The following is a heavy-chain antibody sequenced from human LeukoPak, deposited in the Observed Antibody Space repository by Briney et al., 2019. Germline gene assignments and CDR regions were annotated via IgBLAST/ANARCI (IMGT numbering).Heavy chain of an antibody. CDR2: FYYSGST. J-gene: IGHJ4*02. V-gene: IGHV4-59*08. CDR1: GGSVSSYS. Sequence: SETLSLTCTVSGGSVSSYSWSWIRQPPGKGLEWIGYFYYSGSTNYNPSLKSRVTISVDTSKSQFSLKLTSATAADTAMYYCARHGGAYGDYWYYFDYWGQGTLVTVSS. CDR3: ARHGGAYGDYWYYFDY. D-gene: IGHD4-17*01.